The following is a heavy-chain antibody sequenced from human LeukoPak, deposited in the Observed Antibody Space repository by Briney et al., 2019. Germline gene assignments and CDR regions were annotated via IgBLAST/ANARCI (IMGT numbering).Heavy chain of an antibody. Sequence: SETLSLTCIVSGGSISSISSNNYHWGWIRQPPGKGLEWIGSIYYSGSTYYNPSLKSRVTISVDTSKNQFSLKLSSVTAGDTALYYCAREMGVVTAHGIDVWGQGTTVTVSS. CDR1: GGSISSISSNNYH. V-gene: IGHV4-39*02. CDR3: AREMGVVTAHGIDV. D-gene: IGHD4-23*01. CDR2: IYYSGST. J-gene: IGHJ6*02.